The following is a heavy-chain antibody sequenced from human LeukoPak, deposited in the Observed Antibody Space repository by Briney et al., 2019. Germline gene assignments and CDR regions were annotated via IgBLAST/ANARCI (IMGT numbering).Heavy chain of an antibody. CDR1: GFTFSSYS. Sequence: PGGSLRLSCAASGFTFSSYSMNWVRQAPGKGLEWVPSISSSSSYIYYADSVKGRFTISRDNAKNSMYLQMNSLRAEDTAVYYCARDRIKSGSYYFDYWGQGTLVTVSS. J-gene: IGHJ4*02. V-gene: IGHV3-21*06. CDR3: ARDRIKSGSYYFDY. D-gene: IGHD1-26*01. CDR2: ISSSSSYI.